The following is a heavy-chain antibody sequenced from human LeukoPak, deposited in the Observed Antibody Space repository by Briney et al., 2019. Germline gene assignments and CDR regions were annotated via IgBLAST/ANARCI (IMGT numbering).Heavy chain of an antibody. Sequence: GSLRLSCAASGFTFSSYAMSWVRQAPGKGLEWVSAISGSGGSTYYADSVKGRFTISRDNSKNTLYLQMNSLRAEDTAVYYCAKEKLLWFGEFFYFDYWGQGTLVTVSS. CDR1: GFTFSSYA. CDR2: ISGSGGST. CDR3: AKEKLLWFGEFFYFDY. V-gene: IGHV3-23*01. J-gene: IGHJ4*02. D-gene: IGHD3-10*01.